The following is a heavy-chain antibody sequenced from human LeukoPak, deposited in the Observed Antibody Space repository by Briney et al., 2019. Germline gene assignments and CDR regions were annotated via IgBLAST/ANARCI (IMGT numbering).Heavy chain of an antibody. CDR1: GFTFSSFA. V-gene: IGHV3-23*01. CDR2: ISGDGGAT. D-gene: IGHD6-19*01. J-gene: IGHJ4*02. CDR3: AKSGSRDWDYFEF. Sequence: QPGGSLRLSCAASGFTFSSFALNWARQAPGKGLEWVSTISGDGGATHYADSVKGRFTISRANSKNTLFLQMNSLRAEDTAVYYCAKSGSRDWDYFEFWGQGTLVTASS.